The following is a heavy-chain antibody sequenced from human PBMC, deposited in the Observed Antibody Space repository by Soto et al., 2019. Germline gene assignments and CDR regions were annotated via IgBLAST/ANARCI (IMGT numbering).Heavy chain of an antibody. J-gene: IGHJ6*02. CDR3: ARSGVGATLPYYYGTDV. CDR2: IIPIFGTA. Sequence: QVQLVQSGAEVKKPGSSVKVSCKASGGTFSSYAISWVRQAPGQGLEWMGGIIPIFGTANYAQKFQGRVTITADESTSTAYMELSSLRSEDTAVYYCARSGVGATLPYYYGTDVWGQGTTVTVSS. CDR1: GGTFSSYA. V-gene: IGHV1-69*01. D-gene: IGHD1-26*01.